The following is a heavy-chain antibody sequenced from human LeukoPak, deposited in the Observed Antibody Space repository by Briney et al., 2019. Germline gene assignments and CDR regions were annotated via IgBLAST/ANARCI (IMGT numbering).Heavy chain of an antibody. Sequence: GGSLRLSCAASGFTFRSYSMNWVRQAPGKGLEWVSSVHADGDFTYYADSVRGRFTVSRDNSESSLYLQMNGLKAEDTALYYCAKDPNGDYVGAFDMWGQGTMVTVSS. V-gene: IGHV3-23*01. CDR3: AKDPNGDYVGAFDM. J-gene: IGHJ3*02. CDR1: GFTFRSYS. D-gene: IGHD4-17*01. CDR2: VHADGDFT.